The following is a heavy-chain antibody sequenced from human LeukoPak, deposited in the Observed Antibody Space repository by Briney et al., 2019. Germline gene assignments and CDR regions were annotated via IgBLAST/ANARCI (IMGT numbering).Heavy chain of an antibody. Sequence: SETLSLTCTLSGGSISSYYWSWIREPPGKGLEWIGYMYYSGSTNYNPSLKSRVTISVDTSKNKFSLKLSSVTAADTAVYYCARQGYCSGGNCYSGRFDLWGRGTLVTVSS. J-gene: IGHJ2*01. CDR2: MYYSGST. CDR3: ARQGYCSGGNCYSGRFDL. V-gene: IGHV4-59*08. D-gene: IGHD2-15*01. CDR1: GGSISSYY.